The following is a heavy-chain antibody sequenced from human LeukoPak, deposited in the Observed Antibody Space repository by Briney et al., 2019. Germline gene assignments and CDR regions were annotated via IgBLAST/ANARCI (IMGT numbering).Heavy chain of an antibody. V-gene: IGHV6-1*01. CDR1: GDSVSSNSAA. J-gene: IGHJ3*02. D-gene: IGHD5-18*01. CDR2: TYYRSKWYN. Sequence: SQTLSLTCAISGDSVSSNSAAWTWIRQSPSRGLEWLGRTYYRSKWYNDYAVSVKSRITINPDTSKNQFSLQLNSVTPEDTAVYYCALDTGMSRDAFDIWGQGTMVTVSS. CDR3: ALDTGMSRDAFDI.